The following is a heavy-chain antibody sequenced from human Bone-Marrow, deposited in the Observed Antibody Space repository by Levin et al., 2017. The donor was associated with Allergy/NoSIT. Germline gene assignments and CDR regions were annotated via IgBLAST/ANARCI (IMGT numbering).Heavy chain of an antibody. D-gene: IGHD6-6*01. CDR3: ARDRRQLISSIAARRGYSYGRIDY. CDR1: GYTFTSYG. V-gene: IGHV1-18*01. Sequence: PAASVKVSCKASGYTFTSYGISWVRQAPGQGLEWMGWISAYNGNTNYAQKLQGRVTMTTDTSTSTAYMELRSLRSDDTAVYYCARDRRQLISSIAARRGYSYGRIDYWGQGTLVTVSS. CDR2: ISAYNGNT. J-gene: IGHJ4*02.